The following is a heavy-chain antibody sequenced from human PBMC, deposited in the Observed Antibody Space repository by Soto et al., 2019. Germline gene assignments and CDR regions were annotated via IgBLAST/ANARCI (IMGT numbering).Heavy chain of an antibody. J-gene: IGHJ4*02. D-gene: IGHD4-17*01. CDR3: ARKTTVTKPDEY. Sequence: QVQLVVSGGGLVQPGGSLRLSCAASGFTFRDYYVTWVRQAPGKGLEWISYGSGSETYMKYADSVKGRFTVSRDNARNFAYLQMDSLRAEDTATYYCARKTTVTKPDEYWGRGTLVTVSS. CDR2: GSGSETYM. V-gene: IGHV3-11*05. CDR1: GFTFRDYY.